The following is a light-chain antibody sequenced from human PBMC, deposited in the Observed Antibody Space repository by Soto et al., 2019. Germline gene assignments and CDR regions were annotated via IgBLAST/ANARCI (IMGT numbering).Light chain of an antibody. Sequence: DIQMTQSPSSLSASLGDRVTLTCRASQGIGVYLAWFQQKPGKVPRLLIYAASALQSGVPSRFSGGGSGTDFTLTINSLQAEYAATYYCQKYNSAPLTFGRGTKVEIK. CDR1: QGIGVY. CDR3: QKYNSAPLT. CDR2: AAS. J-gene: IGKJ4*02. V-gene: IGKV1-27*01.